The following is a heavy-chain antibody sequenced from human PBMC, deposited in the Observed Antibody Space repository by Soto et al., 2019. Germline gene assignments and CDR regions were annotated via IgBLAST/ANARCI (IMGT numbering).Heavy chain of an antibody. V-gene: IGHV3-23*01. CDR1: GFTFPNFA. D-gene: IGHD1-26*01. CDR2: IGGTSGST. Sequence: EVQLLESGGGLVQPGGSLRLSCAASGFTFPNFAMAWVRQAPGKGLEWVSAIGGTSGSTYYADSVRGRFTISRDNSKNTLDLQLNSLRAEDTAVYYCAKRRWDGYFDLWGRGTLVTVSS. J-gene: IGHJ2*01. CDR3: AKRRWDGYFDL.